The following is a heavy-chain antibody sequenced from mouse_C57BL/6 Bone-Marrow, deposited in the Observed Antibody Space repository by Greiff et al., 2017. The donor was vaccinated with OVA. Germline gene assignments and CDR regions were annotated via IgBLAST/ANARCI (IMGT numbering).Heavy chain of an antibody. Sequence: VTLKESVAELVRPGASVKLSCTASGFNIKNTYMHWVKQRPEQGLEWIGRIDPANGNTKYAPKFQGKATITADTSSNTAYLQLSSLTSEDPAIYYCARPSGSRWYFDVWGTGTPVTVSS. CDR1: GFNIKNTY. D-gene: IGHD1-1*01. CDR3: ARPSGSRWYFDV. CDR2: IDPANGNT. V-gene: IGHV14-3*01. J-gene: IGHJ1*03.